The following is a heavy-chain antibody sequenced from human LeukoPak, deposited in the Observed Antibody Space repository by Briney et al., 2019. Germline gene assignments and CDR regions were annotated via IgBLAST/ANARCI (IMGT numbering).Heavy chain of an antibody. J-gene: IGHJ4*02. Sequence: GMSLRLSCAASGFTFSTYVMPWVRQAPGKGLEWVTLIWNNGSNKYYADSVKGRFTIPRDNSKNTLYLQMNSLRAEDTAVYYCASTVESGYWGQGTLVTVSS. CDR2: IWNNGSNK. CDR1: GFTFSTYV. CDR3: ASTVESGY. D-gene: IGHD4-17*01. V-gene: IGHV3-33*01.